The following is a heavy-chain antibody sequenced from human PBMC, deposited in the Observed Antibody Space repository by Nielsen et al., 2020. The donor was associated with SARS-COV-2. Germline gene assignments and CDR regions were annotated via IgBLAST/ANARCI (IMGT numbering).Heavy chain of an antibody. CDR3: ARDLYYYDSSGSNSNWYFDL. V-gene: IGHV3-33*08. Sequence: GESLKISCAASGFTFSSYGMHWVRQAPGKGLEWVAVIWYDGSNKYYADSVKGRFTISRDNAKNSLYLQMNSLRAEDTAVYYCARDLYYYDSSGSNSNWYFDLWGRGTLVTVSS. CDR1: GFTFSSYG. D-gene: IGHD3-22*01. J-gene: IGHJ2*01. CDR2: IWYDGSNK.